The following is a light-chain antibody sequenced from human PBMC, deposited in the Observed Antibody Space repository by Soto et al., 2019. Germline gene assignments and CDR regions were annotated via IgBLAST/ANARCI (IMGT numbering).Light chain of an antibody. CDR2: EVS. CDR1: NIDIGTYNR. V-gene: IGLV2-18*02. Sequence: QSVLTQPPSVSGSPGQSVTISCTGTNIDIGTYNRVSWYQQPPGTAPKLVIYEVSNRPSGVPDRFSGSKSGNTASLTISGLQAEDEADYYCTSYTNPNGVFGGGTKLTVL. J-gene: IGLJ3*02. CDR3: TSYTNPNGV.